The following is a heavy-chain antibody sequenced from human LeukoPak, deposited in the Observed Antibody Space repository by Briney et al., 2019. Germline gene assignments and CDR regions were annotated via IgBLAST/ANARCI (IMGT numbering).Heavy chain of an antibody. V-gene: IGHV3-7*01. CDR1: GFTVSSNY. J-gene: IGHJ4*02. D-gene: IGHD6-13*01. Sequence: GGSLRLSCAASGFTVSSNYMSWVRQAPGKGLEWVANIKQDGSKKYYVDSVKGRFTISRDNSKNTLYMQMNSLRAEDTAVYYCALAAAASPIDYWGQGTLVTVS. CDR3: ALAAAASPIDY. CDR2: IKQDGSKK.